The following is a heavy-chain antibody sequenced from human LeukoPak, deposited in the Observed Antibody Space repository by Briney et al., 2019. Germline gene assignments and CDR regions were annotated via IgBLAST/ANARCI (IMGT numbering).Heavy chain of an antibody. CDR1: GGSISSYY. CDR3: ARDYYDSSGYYPFDY. V-gene: IGHV4-4*07. J-gene: IGHJ4*02. D-gene: IGHD3-22*01. Sequence: SETQSLTCTVSGGSISSYYWSWIRQPAGKGLEWIGRIYTSGSTNYNPSLKSRVTMSVDTSKNQFSLKLSSVTAADTAVYYCARDYYDSSGYYPFDYWGQGTLVTVSS. CDR2: IYTSGST.